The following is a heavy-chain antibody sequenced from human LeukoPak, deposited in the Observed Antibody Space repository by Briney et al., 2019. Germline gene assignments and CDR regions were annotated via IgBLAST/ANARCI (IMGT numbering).Heavy chain of an antibody. J-gene: IGHJ6*02. CDR3: ARTSNYDFWSGYSPGGMDV. CDR2: IYSGGST. D-gene: IGHD3-3*01. V-gene: IGHV3-53*01. Sequence: AGSLRLSCAASGFTVSSNYMSWVRQAPGKGLEWVSVIYSGGSTYYADSVKGRFTISRDNSKNTLYLQMNSLRAEDTAVYYCARTSNYDFWSGYSPGGMDVWGQGTTVTVSS. CDR1: GFTVSSNY.